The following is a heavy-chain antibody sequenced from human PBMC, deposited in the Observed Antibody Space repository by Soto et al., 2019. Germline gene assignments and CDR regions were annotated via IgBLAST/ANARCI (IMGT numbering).Heavy chain of an antibody. D-gene: IGHD3-10*01. CDR3: ARGVYGSGNYYTGPSAFDI. V-gene: IGHV1-69*06. J-gene: IGHJ3*02. CDR1: GGTLSDHG. Sequence: QVQLEQSGAEVKKPGSSVKISCKASGGTLSDHGVSWLRQAPGQGLEWVGGTIPVFNTANSAPKFQGRVTIAADKSTNIAYIELGSLRSDDTAFYYCARGVYGSGNYYTGPSAFDIWGQGTLVIVSS. CDR2: TIPVFNTA.